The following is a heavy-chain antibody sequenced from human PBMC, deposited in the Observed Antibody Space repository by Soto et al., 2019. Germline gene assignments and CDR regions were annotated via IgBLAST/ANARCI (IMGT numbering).Heavy chain of an antibody. V-gene: IGHV4-30-2*01. Sequence: SDTLSLTCSISGSSITSGGYSWNWIRQPPGRGLEWIGNIYHSGSTYYNPSLKSRVTLSVDTSKNQFSLKLDSVTAADTAVYYCAREGRAQNWIDPWGQGTLVTVSS. CDR3: AREGRAQNWIDP. CDR2: IYHSGST. CDR1: GSSITSGGYS. J-gene: IGHJ5*02.